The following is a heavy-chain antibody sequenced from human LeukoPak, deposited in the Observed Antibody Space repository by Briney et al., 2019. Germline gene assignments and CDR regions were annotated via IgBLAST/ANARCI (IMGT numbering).Heavy chain of an antibody. V-gene: IGHV3-21*01. D-gene: IGHD2-2*01. J-gene: IGHJ5*02. CDR1: GFTFSSYS. CDR3: ASSDIPVVPDNNWFDP. Sequence: SGGSLRLSCAASGFTFSSYSMNWLRRAPGKGLEGGSSISSSSSYIYYADSVKGRFTISRDNAKNSLYLQMNSLRAEDTAVYYCASSDIPVVPDNNWFDPWGQGTLVTVSS. CDR2: ISSSSSYI.